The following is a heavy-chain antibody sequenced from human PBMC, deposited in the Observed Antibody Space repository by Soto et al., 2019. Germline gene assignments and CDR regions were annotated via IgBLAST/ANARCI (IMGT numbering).Heavy chain of an antibody. D-gene: IGHD2-8*01. CDR1: GYTFTTYG. CDR3: ARTEGRSTRGDY. J-gene: IGHJ4*02. CDR2: ISTYNGDT. V-gene: IGHV1-18*01. Sequence: VQLVQSGAEVKKPGASVTVSCKASGYTFTTYGVTWVRQAPGQGLEWMGWISTYNGDTRVAQQHQGRVTLTTDTSTNAAHMELRSLRSDDTAIYYCARTEGRSTRGDYWGQGTLVTVSS.